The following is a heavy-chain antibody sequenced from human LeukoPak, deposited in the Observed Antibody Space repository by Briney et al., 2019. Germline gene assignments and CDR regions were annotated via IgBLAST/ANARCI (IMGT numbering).Heavy chain of an antibody. V-gene: IGHV3-21*06. CDR3: ARDEIVGGTKALDI. CDR2: ISSSSSYI. D-gene: IGHD1-26*01. J-gene: IGHJ3*02. Sequence: PGGSLRLSCAASGFIFSSYSMTWVRQAPGKGLEWVSFISSSSSYIYYADSVKGRFTISRDNAKNSLFLQMNSLRAEDTAVYYCARDEIVGGTKALDIWGQGTMVTVSS. CDR1: GFIFSSYS.